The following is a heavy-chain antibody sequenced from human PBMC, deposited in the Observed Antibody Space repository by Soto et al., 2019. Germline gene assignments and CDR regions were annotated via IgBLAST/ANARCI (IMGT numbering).Heavy chain of an antibody. Sequence: PSETLSLTCAVYGGSFSGYYWSWIRQPPGKGLEWIGEINHSGSTNYNPSLKSRVTISVDTSKNQFSLKLSSVTAADTAVYYCARARYCTNGVCLPNYYYYGMDVWGQGTTVTVSS. CDR1: GGSFSGYY. J-gene: IGHJ6*02. CDR2: INHSGST. V-gene: IGHV4-34*01. D-gene: IGHD2-8*01. CDR3: ARARYCTNGVCLPNYYYYGMDV.